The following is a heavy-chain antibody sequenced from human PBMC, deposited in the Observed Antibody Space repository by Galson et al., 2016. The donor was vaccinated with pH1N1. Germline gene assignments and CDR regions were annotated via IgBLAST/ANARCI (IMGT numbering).Heavy chain of an antibody. Sequence: PALVKPTQTLRLTCTLSGFSLSTSAVGVGWIRQPPGKALEWLALIFWNDDRYYRPSLKNRLTITKGTSENLVVLTMTNMDPVDTATYYCAHGEYGDFVGSFDHWGQGALVTVSS. D-gene: IGHD4-17*01. J-gene: IGHJ4*02. V-gene: IGHV2-5*01. CDR2: IFWNDDR. CDR3: AHGEYGDFVGSFDH. CDR1: GFSLSTSAVG.